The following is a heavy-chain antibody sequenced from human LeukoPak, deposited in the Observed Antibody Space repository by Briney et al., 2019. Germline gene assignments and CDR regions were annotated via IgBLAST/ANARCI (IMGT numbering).Heavy chain of an antibody. D-gene: IGHD5-18*01. V-gene: IGHV3-53*01. J-gene: IGHJ4*02. CDR2: IYSGGST. CDR1: GFTVSSNY. CDR3: ARCTAMVYDY. Sequence: GGSLGLSCAASGFTVSSNYMSWVRQAPGKGLEWVSVIYSGGSTYYADSVKGRFTISRDNSKNTLYLQMNSLRAEDTAVYYCARCTAMVYDYWGQGTLVTVSS.